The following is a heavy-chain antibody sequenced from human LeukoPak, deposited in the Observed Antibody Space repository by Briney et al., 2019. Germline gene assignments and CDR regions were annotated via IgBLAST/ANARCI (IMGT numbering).Heavy chain of an antibody. CDR2: INPNSGGT. J-gene: IGHJ4*02. CDR3: ARDRAYTYSSGWLKN. D-gene: IGHD6-19*01. CDR1: GYTFTGYY. V-gene: IGHV1-2*02. Sequence: ASVKVSCKASGYTFTGYYMHWVRQAPGQGLEWMGWINPNSGGTNYAQKFQGRVTMTRDTSISTAYMELSRLRSDDTAVYYCARDRAYTYSSGWLKNWGQGTLVTVSS.